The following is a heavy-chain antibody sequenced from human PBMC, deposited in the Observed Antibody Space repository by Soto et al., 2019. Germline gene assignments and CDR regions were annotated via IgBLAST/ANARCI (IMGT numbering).Heavy chain of an antibody. CDR1: GFTFSSYA. D-gene: IGHD4-17*01. Sequence: EVQLVESGGGLVQPGGSLRLFCAASGFTFSSYAMHWVRQAPGKGLEYVSAISSNGGSTYYANSVKGRFTISRDNSKNTLYLQMGSLRAEDMAVYYCARACYGDYRDCDYYYYIDVLGKGTTVTVSS. J-gene: IGHJ6*03. CDR3: ARACYGDYRDCDYYYYIDV. CDR2: ISSNGGST. V-gene: IGHV3-64*01.